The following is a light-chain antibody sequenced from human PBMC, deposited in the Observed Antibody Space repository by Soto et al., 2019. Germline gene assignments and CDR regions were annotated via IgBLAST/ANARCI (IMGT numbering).Light chain of an antibody. CDR1: QSVSNNY. J-gene: IGKJ3*01. Sequence: EIVLTQSPGTLSLSPGERATLSCRASQSVSNNYLAWYQQKPGQAPRLLIYGASSRATGIPDRFSGSGSGADFTLTISILEPEDFAVYYCQQYTTSPFTFGPGTKVDIK. CDR3: QQYTTSPFT. V-gene: IGKV3-20*01. CDR2: GAS.